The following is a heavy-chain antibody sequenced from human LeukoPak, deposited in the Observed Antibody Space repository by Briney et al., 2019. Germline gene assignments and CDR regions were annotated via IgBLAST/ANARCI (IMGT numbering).Heavy chain of an antibody. V-gene: IGHV4-59*01. CDR3: AKRLAFNWFDP. CDR2: IYYSGST. Sequence: KSSETLSLTCAVYGGSFSGYYWSWIRQPPGKGLEWIGYIYYSGSTNYNPSLKSRLSLSIDTSKNQFSLRLRSVTAADTAVYYCAKRLAFNWFDPWGQGILVTVSS. D-gene: IGHD6-19*01. J-gene: IGHJ5*02. CDR1: GGSFSGYY.